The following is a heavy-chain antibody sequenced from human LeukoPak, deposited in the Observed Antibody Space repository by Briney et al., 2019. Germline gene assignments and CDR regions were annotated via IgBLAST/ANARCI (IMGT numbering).Heavy chain of an antibody. Sequence: EASVKVSCKTSGYTFTSYDINWVRQATGQGPEWMGWMNPNSGDTGYAQKFQDRVTMTRNTSKSTAYMELRGLSSEDTAVYYCARTRGYSLGYSDYWGQGALVTVSS. V-gene: IGHV1-8*01. D-gene: IGHD5-18*01. CDR3: ARTRGYSLGYSDY. CDR2: MNPNSGDT. CDR1: GYTFTSYD. J-gene: IGHJ4*02.